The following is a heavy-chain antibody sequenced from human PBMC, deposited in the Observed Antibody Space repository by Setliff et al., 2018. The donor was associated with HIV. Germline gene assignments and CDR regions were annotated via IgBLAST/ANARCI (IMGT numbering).Heavy chain of an antibody. J-gene: IGHJ4*02. CDR1: GGSISSGTYF. Sequence: SETLSLTCTVSGGSISSGTYFWSWIRQPAGKGLEWIGHIHTSGNANYNPSLNSRVTISVDTSKNHFPLKLSSVTAADTAVYYCARSLLPSITVAGTIGYWGQGSLVNRLL. CDR3: ARSLLPSITVAGTIGY. CDR2: IHTSGNA. D-gene: IGHD6-19*01. V-gene: IGHV4-61*09.